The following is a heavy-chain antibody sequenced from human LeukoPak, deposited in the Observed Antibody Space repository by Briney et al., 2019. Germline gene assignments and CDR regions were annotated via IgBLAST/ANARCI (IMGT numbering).Heavy chain of an antibody. CDR3: ARVLRYSGSYYFDY. D-gene: IGHD1-26*01. J-gene: IGHJ4*02. Sequence: SETLSLTCTVSGGSISSSSYYWGWIRQPPGKGLEWIGSIYYSGSTYYNPSLKSRVTISVDTSKNQFSLKLSSVTAADTAVYYCARVLRYSGSYYFDYWGQGTLVTVSS. CDR2: IYYSGST. V-gene: IGHV4-39*01. CDR1: GGSISSSSYY.